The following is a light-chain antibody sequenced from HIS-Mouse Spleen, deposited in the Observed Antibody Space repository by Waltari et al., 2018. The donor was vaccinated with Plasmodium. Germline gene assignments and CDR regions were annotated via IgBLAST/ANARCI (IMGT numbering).Light chain of an antibody. Sequence: QSVLTQPPSASGTPGQRVTISCSGSSSNIGSNYVYWYQQLPGTAPKPLIYRNNQRPSGFPDRFAGSKSGTSASLAISGLRSEDEADYYCAAWDDSLSGYVFGTGTKVTVL. CDR3: AAWDDSLSGYV. CDR1: SSNIGSNY. J-gene: IGLJ1*01. CDR2: RNN. V-gene: IGLV1-47*01.